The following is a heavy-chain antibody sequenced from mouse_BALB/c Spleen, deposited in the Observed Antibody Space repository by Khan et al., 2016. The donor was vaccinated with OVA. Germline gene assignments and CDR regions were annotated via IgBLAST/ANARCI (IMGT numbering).Heavy chain of an antibody. V-gene: IGHV1-26*01. Sequence: EVQLQESGPDLVKPGASVKISCKASGYSFTLYYMTWVKQSHGKSLEWIGRVNPNTGGSDYNQEFKGKAILTVDKSSNTAYMELHSLTSEDSAGYYCARGYDGFAYWGQGTLVTVSA. CDR3: ARGYDGFAY. J-gene: IGHJ3*01. CDR1: GYSFTLYY. CDR2: VNPNTGGS. D-gene: IGHD2-14*01.